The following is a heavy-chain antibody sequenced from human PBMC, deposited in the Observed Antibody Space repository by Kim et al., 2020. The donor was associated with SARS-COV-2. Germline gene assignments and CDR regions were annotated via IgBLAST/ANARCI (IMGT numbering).Heavy chain of an antibody. V-gene: IGHV4-34*01. D-gene: IGHD3-10*01. CDR3: ARGSRLVVRGVRRLYGMDV. CDR2: INHSGST. J-gene: IGHJ6*02. CDR1: GGSFSGYY. Sequence: SETLSLTCAVYGGSFSGYYWSWIRQPPGKGLEWIGEINHSGSTNYNPSLKSRVTISVDTSKNQFSLKLSSVTAADTAVYYCARGSRLVVRGVRRLYGMDVWGQGTTVTVSS.